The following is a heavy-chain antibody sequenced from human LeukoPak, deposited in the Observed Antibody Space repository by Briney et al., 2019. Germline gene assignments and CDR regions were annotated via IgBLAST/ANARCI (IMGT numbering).Heavy chain of an antibody. Sequence: SQTLCLTRAVSGGSLSSFYWGCVREPAGKGLGWVVGIYTSGSTNYNPSLKSRATMSVDTSKDQSSLKLSSVTAAYTAVNYCAREEGGALMDVWGKGTTVTVSS. CDR2: IYTSGST. J-gene: IGHJ6*03. D-gene: IGHD6-25*01. CDR3: AREEGGALMDV. CDR1: GGSLSSFY. V-gene: IGHV4-4*07.